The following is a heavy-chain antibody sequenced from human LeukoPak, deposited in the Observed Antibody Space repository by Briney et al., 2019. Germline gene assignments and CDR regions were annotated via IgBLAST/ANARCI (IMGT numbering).Heavy chain of an antibody. D-gene: IGHD3-16*01. J-gene: IGHJ6*03. V-gene: IGHV1-2*02. CDR3: AKNYYDYVWGGEPYYYYYMDV. Sequence: ASVKVSCKASGYTFSGYYMHWVRQAPGQGLEWMGWINPNSGGTNYAQKFQGRVTMTRDTSIRTAYMELSRLRSDDTAVYYCAKNYYDYVWGGEPYYYYYMDVWGKGTTVTVSS. CDR2: INPNSGGT. CDR1: GYTFSGYY.